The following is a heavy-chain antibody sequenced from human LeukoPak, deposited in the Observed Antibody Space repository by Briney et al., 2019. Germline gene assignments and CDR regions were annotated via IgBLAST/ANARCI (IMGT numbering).Heavy chain of an antibody. V-gene: IGHV3-64*01. CDR2: ISRNGRNT. J-gene: IGHJ1*01. CDR1: GFTLSSYS. D-gene: IGHD6-19*01. CDR3: ARVDSGSACAS. Sequence: GGSLRLPCAASGFTLSSYSMHWVRQAPGKGLEFVSAISRNGRNTYYANSVKGRFTISRDISKNTLYLQMGSLRPEDMAVYYCARVDSGSACASWGQGILVTVSS.